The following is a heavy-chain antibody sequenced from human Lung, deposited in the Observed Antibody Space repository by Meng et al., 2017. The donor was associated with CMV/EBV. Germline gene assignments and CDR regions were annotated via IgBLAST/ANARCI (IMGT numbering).Heavy chain of an antibody. Sequence: GGSXRLSCAASGFTFSSYAMHWVRQAPGKGLEWVAVISYDGSNKYYADSVKGRFTISRDNSKNTLYLQMNSLRAEDTAVYYCARESSGYYSYWVQGTMVTVSS. J-gene: IGHJ4*02. V-gene: IGHV3-30-3*01. CDR1: GFTFSSYA. CDR3: ARESSGYYSY. D-gene: IGHD3-22*01. CDR2: ISYDGSNK.